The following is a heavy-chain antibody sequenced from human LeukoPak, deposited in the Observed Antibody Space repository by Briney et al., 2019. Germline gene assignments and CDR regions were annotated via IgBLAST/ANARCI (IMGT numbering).Heavy chain of an antibody. CDR2: INHSGST. D-gene: IGHD4-17*01. CDR3: ARGRAVTTFPTMFDP. CDR1: GVSFSGYY. V-gene: IGHV4-34*01. J-gene: IGHJ5*02. Sequence: SETLSLTCAVYGVSFSGYYWSWIRQPPGKGLEWIGEINHSGSTNYNPSLKSRVTISVDTSKNQFSLKLSSVTAADTAVYYCARGRAVTTFPTMFDPWGQGTLVTVSS.